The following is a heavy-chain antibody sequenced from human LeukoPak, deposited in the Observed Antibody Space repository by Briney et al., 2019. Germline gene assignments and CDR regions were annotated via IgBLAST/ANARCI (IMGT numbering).Heavy chain of an antibody. CDR2: INPSGGST. CDR1: GYTFTNYH. CDR3: ARDPLAVAGTGYYYYYYMDV. J-gene: IGHJ6*03. V-gene: IGHV1-46*01. Sequence: GASVKVSCKASGYTFTNYHMNWVRQAPGQGLEWMGIINPSGGSTTNAQKFQGRVIMTRDMSTSTVYMELSSLRSEDTAVYYCARDPLAVAGTGYYYYYYMDVWGKGTTVTVSS. D-gene: IGHD6-19*01.